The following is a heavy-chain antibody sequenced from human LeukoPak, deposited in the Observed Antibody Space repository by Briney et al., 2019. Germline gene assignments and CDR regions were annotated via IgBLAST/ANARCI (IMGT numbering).Heavy chain of an antibody. Sequence: SVKVSCKASGGTFSSYAISWVRQAPGQGLEWMGGIIPIFGTANYAQKFQGRVTITADESTSTAYMELSSLRSEDTAVYYCARSAPDYDILTGSPYYYMDVWGKGTTVTISS. CDR2: IIPIFGTA. V-gene: IGHV1-69*13. D-gene: IGHD3-9*01. J-gene: IGHJ6*03. CDR3: ARSAPDYDILTGSPYYYMDV. CDR1: GGTFSSYA.